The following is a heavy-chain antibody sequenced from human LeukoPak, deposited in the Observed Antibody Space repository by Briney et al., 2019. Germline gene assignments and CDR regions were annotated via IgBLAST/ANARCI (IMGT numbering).Heavy chain of an antibody. CDR1: GGSISSSSYY. CDR2: IYYSGST. CDR3: ASRRRDYVNY. V-gene: IGHV4-39*07. J-gene: IGHJ4*02. Sequence: SETLSLTCTVSGGSISSSSYYWGWIRQPPGKGLEWIGSIYYSGSTYYNPSLKSRVTISVDTSKNQFSLKLSSVTAADTAVHYCASRRRDYVNYWGQGTLVTVSS. D-gene: IGHD4-17*01.